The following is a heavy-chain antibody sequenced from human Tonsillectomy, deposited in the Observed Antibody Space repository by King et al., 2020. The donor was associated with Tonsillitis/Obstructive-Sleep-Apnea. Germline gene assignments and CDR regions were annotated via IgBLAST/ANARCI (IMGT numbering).Heavy chain of an antibody. J-gene: IGHJ6*03. CDR2: IFYNGDT. CDR3: VRQSDFVSGSPHGYYYYMDV. D-gene: IGHD3-16*01. V-gene: IGHV4-39*01. CDR1: VGSVSSSNYY. Sequence: QLQESGPGLVKPSETLSLTCTVSVGSVSSSNYYWGWVRQPPGKGLEWIGSIFYNGDTYYNPSLKSRVAISVDTSKNQFSLKLNSVTAADTAVYYCVRQSDFVSGSPHGYYYYMDVWGKGTTVTVSS.